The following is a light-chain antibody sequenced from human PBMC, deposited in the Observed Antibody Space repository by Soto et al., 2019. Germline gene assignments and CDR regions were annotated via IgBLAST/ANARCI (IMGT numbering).Light chain of an antibody. CDR3: AAWDASLNGYV. CDR1: SSNIGSKT. CDR2: NSY. Sequence: QSALTQPPSASGTPGQRVTISCSGSSSNIGSKTVNWYQQLPGTVPKLLIYNSYQRPSGVPDRFSGSKSGTSASLAISGLQSEDEADYHCAAWDASLNGYVFGAGTKVTVL. J-gene: IGLJ1*01. V-gene: IGLV1-44*01.